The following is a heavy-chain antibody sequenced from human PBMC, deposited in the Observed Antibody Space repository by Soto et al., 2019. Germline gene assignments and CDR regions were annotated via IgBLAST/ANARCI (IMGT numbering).Heavy chain of an antibody. D-gene: IGHD3-22*01. V-gene: IGHV4-59*01. CDR1: GGSISSYY. Sequence: SETLSLTCTVSGGSISSYYWSWIRQPPGKGLKWIGYIYYSGSTNYNPSLKSRVTISVDTSKNQFSLKLSSVTAADTAVYNCRLQYQNYYDSSGYYWFDYWVQGTRVTASS. J-gene: IGHJ4*02. CDR3: RLQYQNYYDSSGYYWFDY. CDR2: IYYSGST.